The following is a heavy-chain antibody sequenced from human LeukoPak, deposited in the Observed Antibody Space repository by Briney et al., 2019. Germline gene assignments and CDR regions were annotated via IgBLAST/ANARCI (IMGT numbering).Heavy chain of an antibody. CDR3: ARDSGGNSSGYRWFDP. V-gene: IGHV1-46*01. D-gene: IGHD3-22*01. CDR2: INPSGGST. Sequence: ASVKVSCKASGYTFTSYYMHWVRQAPGQGLEWMGIINPSGGSTSYAQKFQGRVTMTRDMSTSTVYMELSSLRSEDTAVYYCARDSGGNSSGYRWFDPWGQGTLVTVSS. J-gene: IGHJ5*02. CDR1: GYTFTSYY.